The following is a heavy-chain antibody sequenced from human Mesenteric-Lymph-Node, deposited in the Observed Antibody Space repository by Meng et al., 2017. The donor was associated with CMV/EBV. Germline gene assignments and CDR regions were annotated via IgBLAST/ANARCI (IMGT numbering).Heavy chain of an antibody. CDR3: AKGSTDGFNGLFDS. V-gene: IGHV3-23*01. CDR2: FSRNGENT. J-gene: IGHJ4*02. D-gene: IGHD5-24*01. Sequence: GESLKISCAASGFTFSSHAMSWVRQAPGKGLEWVSGFSRNGENTYYADSVRGRFTISRDISKSTLYLQMDNLRAEDTALYYCAKGSTDGFNGLFDSWGQGALVTVSS. CDR1: GFTFSSHA.